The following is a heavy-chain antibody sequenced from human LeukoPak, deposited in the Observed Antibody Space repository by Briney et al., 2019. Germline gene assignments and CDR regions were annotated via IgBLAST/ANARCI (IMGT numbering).Heavy chain of an antibody. V-gene: IGHV1-18*01. CDR2: ISAYSGNT. CDR3: ERAPRLGELRGI. D-gene: IGHD3-16*01. CDR1: GYTFTSYG. Sequence: ASVKVSCKASGYTFTSYGISWVRQAPGQGLEWMGWISAYSGNTNYAQNLQGRVTMTTDTSTSTAYMELSSLRSEDTAVYYCERAPRLGELRGIWGQGTMVTVSS. J-gene: IGHJ3*02.